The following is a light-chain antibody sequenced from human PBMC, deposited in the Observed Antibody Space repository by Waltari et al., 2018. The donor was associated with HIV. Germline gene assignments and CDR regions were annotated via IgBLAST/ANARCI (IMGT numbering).Light chain of an antibody. J-gene: IGLJ1*01. CDR2: KDT. CDR1: ALPKQY. Sequence: SYELTQPPSVSVSPGQTAWITCFGDALPKQYVYWYQQKPGQAPVLLIYKDTERPSGIPERFSGSSSGTTVTLTISGVQAEDEADYYCHSSDSSAAYVFGTGTKVTVL. V-gene: IGLV3-25*03. CDR3: HSSDSSAAYV.